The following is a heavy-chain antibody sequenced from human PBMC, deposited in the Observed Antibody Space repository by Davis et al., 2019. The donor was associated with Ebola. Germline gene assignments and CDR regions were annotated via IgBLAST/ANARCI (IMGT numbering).Heavy chain of an antibody. CDR2: ISGNGGST. V-gene: IGHV3-43*02. J-gene: IGHJ4*02. CDR1: GFTFDDYA. Sequence: GESLKISCAASGFTFDDYAMHWVRQAPGKGLEWVSLISGNGGSTYYADSVKGRFTISRDNSKNSLYLQMNSLRAEDTAVYYCAREVGPMHFDYWGQGTLVTVSS. CDR3: AREVGPMHFDY. D-gene: IGHD1-26*01.